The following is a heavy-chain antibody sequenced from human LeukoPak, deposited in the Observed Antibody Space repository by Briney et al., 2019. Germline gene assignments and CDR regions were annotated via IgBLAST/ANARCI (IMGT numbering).Heavy chain of an antibody. Sequence: PSETLSLTCTVSGGSISSGSYYWSWIRQPPGKGLEWIGSIYYSGSTYYNPSLKSRVTISVDTSKNQFSLKLSSVTAADTAVYYCARRAPLSGHFDYWGQGTLVTVSS. CDR3: ARRAPLSGHFDY. CDR1: GGSISSGSYY. V-gene: IGHV4-39*01. D-gene: IGHD3-3*01. J-gene: IGHJ4*02. CDR2: IYYSGST.